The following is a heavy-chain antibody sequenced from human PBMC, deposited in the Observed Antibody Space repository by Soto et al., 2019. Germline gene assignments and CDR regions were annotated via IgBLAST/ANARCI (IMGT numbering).Heavy chain of an antibody. CDR3: RSSTSCYDESCVDV. J-gene: IGHJ6*02. V-gene: IGHV4-38-2*01. Sequence: SETLSLTCAVSGYSISSGNYWAWIRQPPGRGLEWIGSLYHIGSTHYNTSLKSRVTLSVDTAKNHFSLKLSSVTAADTAIYYCRSSTSCYDESCVDVWGQGTRGTVAS. CDR2: LYHIGST. D-gene: IGHD2-2*01. CDR1: GYSISSGNY.